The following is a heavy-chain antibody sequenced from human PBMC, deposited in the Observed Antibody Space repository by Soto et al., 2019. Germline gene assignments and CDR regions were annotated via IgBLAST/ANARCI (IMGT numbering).Heavy chain of an antibody. V-gene: IGHV4-61*01. D-gene: IGHD3-9*01. J-gene: IGHJ5*02. CDR2: IYYSGTT. Sequence: SETLSLTCSVSGGSVSSDRNYWSWIRQSPGRGLEWIGYIYYSGTTNYNPSLKSRVTITRDTSKNQFSLKMTSVTAADTAVYYCARDQYDILTGYDWFDPWGQGILVTSPQ. CDR3: ARDQYDILTGYDWFDP. CDR1: GGSVSSDRNY.